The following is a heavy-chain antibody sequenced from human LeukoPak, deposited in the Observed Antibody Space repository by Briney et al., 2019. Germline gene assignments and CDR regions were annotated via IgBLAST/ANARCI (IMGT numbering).Heavy chain of an antibody. V-gene: IGHV1-18*01. D-gene: IGHD4-17*01. CDR1: GYTFTSYG. Sequence: ASVTVSCMASGYTFTSYGISWVRQAPGQGLEWLGWISAYNGNTNYAQKLQGRVTMTTDTSTSTAYMELRSLRSDDTAVYYCATHGDQSMCDYWGQGTLVTVSS. CDR3: ATHGDQSMCDY. J-gene: IGHJ4*02. CDR2: ISAYNGNT.